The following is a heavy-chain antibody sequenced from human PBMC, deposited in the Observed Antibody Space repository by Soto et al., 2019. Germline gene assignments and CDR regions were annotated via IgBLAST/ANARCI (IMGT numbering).Heavy chain of an antibody. J-gene: IGHJ4*02. Sequence: EVQLVESGGGLVQPGGSLRLSCAASGFTFSSYDMHWVRQATGKGLEWVSAIGTAGDTYYPGSVKGRFTISRENAKNSLYLQMNSLRAGDTAVYYCARAPSGGYDYGDYAFDYWGQGTLVTVSS. V-gene: IGHV3-13*01. CDR1: GFTFSSYD. D-gene: IGHD4-17*01. CDR2: IGTAGDT. CDR3: ARAPSGGYDYGDYAFDY.